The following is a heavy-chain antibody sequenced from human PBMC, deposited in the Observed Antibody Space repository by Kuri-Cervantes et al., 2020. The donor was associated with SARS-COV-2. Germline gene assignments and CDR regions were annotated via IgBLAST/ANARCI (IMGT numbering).Heavy chain of an antibody. Sequence: SETLSLTCTVSGASISSSTYYWSWIRQPPGKGLEWIGEINHSGSTNYNPSLKSRVTISVDTSKNQFSLRLSSVTAADTAVYYCAREGGDILVDGMDVWGQGTTVTVSS. CDR2: INHSGST. D-gene: IGHD2-2*01. CDR3: AREGGDILVDGMDV. V-gene: IGHV4-39*07. J-gene: IGHJ6*02. CDR1: GASISSSTYY.